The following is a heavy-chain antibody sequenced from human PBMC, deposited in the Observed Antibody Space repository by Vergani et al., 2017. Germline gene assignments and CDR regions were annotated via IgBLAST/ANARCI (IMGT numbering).Heavy chain of an antibody. J-gene: IGHJ3*02. Sequence: EVQLVESGGGLVQPGGSLRLSCAASGFTVSSNYMSWVRQAPGQGLEWVSVSYSGGSTYYADSVKGRFTISRGNSKNTLYLQMNSLSAEDTAVYYCARHLPAAIGMRAFDMWGQGTMVTVSS. V-gene: IGHV3-66*02. CDR2: SYSGGST. CDR3: ARHLPAAIGMRAFDM. CDR1: GFTVSSNY. D-gene: IGHD2-2*02.